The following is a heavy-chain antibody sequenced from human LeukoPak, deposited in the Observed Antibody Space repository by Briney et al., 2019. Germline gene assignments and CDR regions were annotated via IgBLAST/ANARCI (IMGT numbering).Heavy chain of an antibody. CDR1: GFTFRDYY. Sequence: ASVRVSCKASGFTFRDYYVQWVRQVPGQGLEWVGWMYFNSGATRYALKFQGRVTLTGDTSINTVYMELVSLGSDDTAMYYCAREGSSASGQDWYAFDIWGQETMVTVSS. V-gene: IGHV1-2*02. J-gene: IGHJ3*02. D-gene: IGHD5-12*01. CDR2: MYFNSGAT. CDR3: AREGSSASGQDWYAFDI.